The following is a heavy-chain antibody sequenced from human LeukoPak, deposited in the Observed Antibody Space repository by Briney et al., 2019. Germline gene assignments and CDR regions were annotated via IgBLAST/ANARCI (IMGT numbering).Heavy chain of an antibody. D-gene: IGHD3-10*01. CDR3: ARDHDTMVRGVPEGFQH. J-gene: IGHJ1*01. V-gene: IGHV3-66*01. CDR1: GFTVSSNY. CDR2: IYSGGST. Sequence: GGSLRLSCAASGFTVSSNYMSWVRQAPGKGLEWVSVIYSGGSTYYADSVKGRFTISRDNSKNTLYLQMNSLRAEDTAVYYCARDHDTMVRGVPEGFQHWGQGTLVTVSS.